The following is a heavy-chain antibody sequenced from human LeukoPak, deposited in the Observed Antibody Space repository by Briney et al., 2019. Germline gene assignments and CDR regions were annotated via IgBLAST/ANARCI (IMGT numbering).Heavy chain of an antibody. J-gene: IGHJ3*02. V-gene: IGHV1-46*01. Sequence: ASVKVSCKASGYTFTSYYMHWVRQAPGQGLEWMGIINPSGGSTSYAQKFQGRVTVTRDMSTSTVYMELSSLRSEDTAVYYCATPISSGRSFDIWGQGTMVTVSS. CDR2: INPSGGST. D-gene: IGHD6-19*01. CDR3: ATPISSGRSFDI. CDR1: GYTFTSYY.